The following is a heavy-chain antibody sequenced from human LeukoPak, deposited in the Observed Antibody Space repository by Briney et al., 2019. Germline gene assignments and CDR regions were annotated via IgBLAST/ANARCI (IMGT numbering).Heavy chain of an antibody. V-gene: IGHV3-66*01. D-gene: IGHD3-10*01. CDR1: GFTLSSNY. CDR3: AKGGGFRKYYFDY. CDR2: FYSGGSP. Sequence: PGGSLRLSCAASGFTLSSNYVGWDRQAPGRVLGWVAHFYSGGSPYTADSVKGRFTISRATPGDLLILHMNGLRAEDTAVYYCAKGGGFRKYYFDYWGQGTLVTVSS. J-gene: IGHJ4*02.